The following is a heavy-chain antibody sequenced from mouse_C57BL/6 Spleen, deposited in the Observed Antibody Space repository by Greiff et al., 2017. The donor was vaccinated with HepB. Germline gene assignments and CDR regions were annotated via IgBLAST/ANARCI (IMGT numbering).Heavy chain of an antibody. CDR1: GFNIKDYY. J-gene: IGHJ4*01. CDR2: IDPEDGET. Sequence: EVQRVESGAELVKPGASVKLSCTASGFNIKDYYMHWVKQRTEQGLEWIGRIDPEDGETKYAPKFQGKATITADTSSNTAYLQLSSLTSEDTAVYYCASPITTVVAGAMDYWGQGTSVTVSS. V-gene: IGHV14-2*01. D-gene: IGHD1-1*02. CDR3: ASPITTVVAGAMDY.